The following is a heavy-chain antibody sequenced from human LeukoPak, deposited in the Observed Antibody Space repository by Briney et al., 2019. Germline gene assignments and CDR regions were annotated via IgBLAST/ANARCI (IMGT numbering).Heavy chain of an antibody. CDR2: ISGSGGST. CDR1: GFTFSSYS. V-gene: IGHV3-23*01. CDR3: AKSRASSGVAPAGYDY. J-gene: IGHJ4*02. D-gene: IGHD6-13*01. Sequence: PGGSLRLSCAASGFTFSSYSMTWVRQAPGQGLEWVSSISGSGGSTYHADSVKGRFTISRDISKNTLYLQMNSLRAEDTAAYYCAKSRASSGVAPAGYDYWGQGTPVTVSS.